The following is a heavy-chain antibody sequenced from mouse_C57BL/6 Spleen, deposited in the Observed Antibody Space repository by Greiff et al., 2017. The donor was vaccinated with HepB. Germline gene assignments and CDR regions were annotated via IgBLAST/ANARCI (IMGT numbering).Heavy chain of an antibody. Sequence: VQLQQSGAELVKPGASVKLSCKASGYTFTSYWMHWVKQRPGRGLEWIGRIDPNSGGTKYNEKFKSKATLTVDKPSSTAYMQLSSLTSEDSAVYYCARGDYDGSSYVDYAMDYWGQGTSVTVSS. CDR1: GYTFTSYW. CDR2: IDPNSGGT. V-gene: IGHV1-72*01. D-gene: IGHD1-1*01. J-gene: IGHJ4*01. CDR3: ARGDYDGSSYVDYAMDY.